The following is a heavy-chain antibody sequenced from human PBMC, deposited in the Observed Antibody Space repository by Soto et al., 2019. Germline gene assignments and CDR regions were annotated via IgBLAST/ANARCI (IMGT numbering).Heavy chain of an antibody. CDR3: AKSNRPTASFDY. V-gene: IGHV3-23*01. D-gene: IGHD4-4*01. CDR1: GFTFSTYG. J-gene: IGHJ4*02. CDR2: ISASGGST. Sequence: PGGSLILSCAASGFTFSTYGMSWVRQAPGKGLEWVSGISASGGSTYYADSVKGRFTISRDNSKSTMYLQMNSLRAEDTALYYCAKSNRPTASFDYWGLGTLVTVSS.